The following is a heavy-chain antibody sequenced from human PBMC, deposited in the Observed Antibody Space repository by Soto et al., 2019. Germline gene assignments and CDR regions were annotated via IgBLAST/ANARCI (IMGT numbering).Heavy chain of an antibody. CDR2: IYYSGST. J-gene: IGHJ5*02. CDR3: ARSRYGHHGNINWFDP. V-gene: IGHV4-31*03. Sequence: QVQLQESGPGLVKPSQTLSLTCTVSGGSISSGGYYWSWIRQHPGKGLEWIGYIYYSGSTYYNPSLKSRVTISVDTSKNQFSLKLSSVTAADTAVYYCARSRYGHHGNINWFDPWGQGTLVTVSS. CDR1: GGSISSGGYY. D-gene: IGHD3-10*01.